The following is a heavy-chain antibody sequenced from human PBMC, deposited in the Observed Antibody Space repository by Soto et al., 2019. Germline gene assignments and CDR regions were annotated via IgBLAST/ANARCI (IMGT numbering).Heavy chain of an antibody. CDR2: MKEDGSET. Sequence: PGGSLRLSCAASGFTFGTTDMSWVRQAPGEGLEWVAIMKEDGSETYYVDSVKGRFTISRDNAKNSLHLQMNSLRVEDTAVYYCARARPGAYFDYWGQGTLVTVSS. J-gene: IGHJ4*02. V-gene: IGHV3-7*01. CDR1: GFTFGTTD. CDR3: ARARPGAYFDY.